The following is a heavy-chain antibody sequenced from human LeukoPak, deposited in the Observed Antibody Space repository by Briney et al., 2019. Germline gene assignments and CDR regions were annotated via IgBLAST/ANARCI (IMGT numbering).Heavy chain of an antibody. V-gene: IGHV3-48*03. CDR1: GFTFSSYE. J-gene: IGHJ4*02. CDR3: ARLSYYDSSGYLGFDY. Sequence: PGGSLRLSCAASGFTFSSYEMNWVRQAPGKGLEWVSYISSSGSNIYYADSVKGRFTISRDNAKNSLYLQMNSLRAEDTAVYYCARLSYYDSSGYLGFDYWGQGTLVTVSS. CDR2: ISSSGSNI. D-gene: IGHD3-22*01.